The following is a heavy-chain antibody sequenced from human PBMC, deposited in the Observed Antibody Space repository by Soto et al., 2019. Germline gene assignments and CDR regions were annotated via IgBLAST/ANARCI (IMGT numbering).Heavy chain of an antibody. CDR1: GGSISGYY. V-gene: IGHV4-59*01. Sequence: SETLSLTCTVSGGSISGYYWSWIRQPPGKGLEWIGYIYYSGHTSYNPSLKIRVTISIDTSKNQFSLKLSSVTVADTAVCYCARALTVAGYYFDYWGQGALVTVSS. J-gene: IGHJ4*02. CDR2: IYYSGHT. CDR3: ARALTVAGYYFDY. D-gene: IGHD6-19*01.